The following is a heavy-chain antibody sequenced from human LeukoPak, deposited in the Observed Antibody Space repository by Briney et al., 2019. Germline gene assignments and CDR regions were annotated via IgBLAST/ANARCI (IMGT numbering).Heavy chain of an antibody. D-gene: IGHD2-15*01. V-gene: IGHV4-4*08. CDR2: IYATGRT. CDR1: GGSISNHY. CDR3: ARYFEVAGRWYLDY. Sequence: SETLSLTCTVSGGSISNHYWSWIRQPPGKGLEWIGFIYATGRTDYNPSFTSRATVSVDMSKNQFSLKLSSVTAADTAMYYCARYFEVAGRWYLDYWGQRTLVTVSS. J-gene: IGHJ4*02.